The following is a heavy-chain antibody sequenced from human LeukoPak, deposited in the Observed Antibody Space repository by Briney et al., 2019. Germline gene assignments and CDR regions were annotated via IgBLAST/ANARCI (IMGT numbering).Heavy chain of an antibody. CDR2: LNPNTLVT. V-gene: IGHV1-2*02. D-gene: IGHD4-23*01. CDR1: GYTFTDYY. Sequence: ASVKVSCRASGYTFTDYYMHWVRQAPGQGLEWLGWLNPNTLVTKYAQHFQGRVSMTWDPSISTGYMDLHSLTSDDTAVYYCARKDGGRDGMDVWGQGTTVTVSS. J-gene: IGHJ6*02. CDR3: ARKDGGRDGMDV.